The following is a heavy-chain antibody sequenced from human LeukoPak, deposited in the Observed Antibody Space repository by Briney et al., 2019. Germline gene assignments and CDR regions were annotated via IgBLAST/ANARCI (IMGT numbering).Heavy chain of an antibody. D-gene: IGHD3-3*01. J-gene: IGHJ6*03. CDR3: ARGLGEADFCCCYYFSWGYYYYYMGV. Sequence: GASVKVSCKASGYTFTSYGISWVRQAPGQGLEWMGWISAYNGNTNYAQKLQGRVTMTTDTSTSTAYMELRSLRSDDTAVYYCARGLGEADFCCCYYFSWGYYYYYMGVWGKGTTVTVSS. V-gene: IGHV1-18*01. CDR2: ISAYNGNT. CDR1: GYTFTSYG.